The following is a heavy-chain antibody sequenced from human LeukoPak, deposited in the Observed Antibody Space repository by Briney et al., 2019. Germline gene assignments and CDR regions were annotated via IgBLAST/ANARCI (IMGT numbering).Heavy chain of an antibody. CDR3: ARYCSSTSCYSYYYGMDV. CDR1: GFTFSSYE. CDR2: ISSSGSTI. V-gene: IGHV3-48*03. D-gene: IGHD2-2*01. J-gene: IGHJ6*02. Sequence: PGGSLRLSCAASGFTFSSYEMNWVRQAPGKGLEWASYISSSGSTIYYADSVKGRFTISRDNAKNSLYLQMNSLRAEDTAVYYCARYCSSTSCYSYYYGMDVWGQGTTVTVSS.